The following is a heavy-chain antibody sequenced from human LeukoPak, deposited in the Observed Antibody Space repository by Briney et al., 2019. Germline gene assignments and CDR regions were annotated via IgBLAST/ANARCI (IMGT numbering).Heavy chain of an antibody. CDR3: ARVPGHYYGMDV. CDR1: GGTFSSYA. D-gene: IGHD3-10*01. V-gene: IGHV1-69*13. J-gene: IGHJ6*02. Sequence: SVKVSCKASGGTFSSYAISWVRQAPGQGLEWMGGIIPIFGTANYAQKIQGRVTITADESTSTAYMELSSLRSEDTAVYYCARVPGHYYGMDVWGQGTTVTVSS. CDR2: IIPIFGTA.